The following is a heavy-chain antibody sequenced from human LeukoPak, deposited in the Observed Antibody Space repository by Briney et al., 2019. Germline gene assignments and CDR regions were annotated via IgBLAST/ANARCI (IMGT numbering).Heavy chain of an antibody. CDR3: AKTWAYYYDSSGYRPIVY. Sequence: GGSLRLSCAASGFTFSSYGMHWVRQAPGKGLEWVAFIRYDGSNKYYADSVKGRFTISRDNSKNTLYLQMSSLRAEDTAVYYCAKTWAYYYDSSGYRPIVYWGQGALVTVSS. CDR1: GFTFSSYG. V-gene: IGHV3-30*02. D-gene: IGHD3-22*01. J-gene: IGHJ4*02. CDR2: IRYDGSNK.